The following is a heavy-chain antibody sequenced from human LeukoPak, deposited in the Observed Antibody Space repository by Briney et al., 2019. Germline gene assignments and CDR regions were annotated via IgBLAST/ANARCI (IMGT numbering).Heavy chain of an antibody. D-gene: IGHD7-27*01. CDR2: ITRSGG. CDR3: ARDGDTTSKVDY. V-gene: IGHV3-11*01. Sequence: GGSLRLSCAASGFTFSHHYMSWIRQAPGKGLEWISYITRSGGFYADSVKGRFTISRDNAKNSLYLQMNSLRVEDTAVYYCARDGDTTSKVDYWGQGTLVTVSS. CDR1: GFTFSHHY. J-gene: IGHJ4*02.